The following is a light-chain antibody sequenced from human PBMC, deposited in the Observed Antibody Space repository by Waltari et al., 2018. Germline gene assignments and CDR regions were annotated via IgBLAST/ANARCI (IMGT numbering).Light chain of an antibody. CDR2: RSD. CDR1: ASNIGGNV. CDR3: AAWDDSLHGHWV. Sequence: QSVLTQPPSASGTPGQRVTISCSGSASNIGGNVVNWYQPLPGKAPKLLIYRSDHRPSGVPDRFSGSKSGTSASLAISGLLSDEEADYYCAAWDDSLHGHWVFGGGTKVTVL. V-gene: IGLV1-44*01. J-gene: IGLJ3*02.